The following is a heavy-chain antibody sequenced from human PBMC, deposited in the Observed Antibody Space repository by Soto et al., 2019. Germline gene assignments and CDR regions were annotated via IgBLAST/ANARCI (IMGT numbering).Heavy chain of an antibody. CDR2: IYHSGNT. CDR1: GGSITTGGSY. V-gene: IGHV4-31*03. D-gene: IGHD2-2*02. CDR3: ARARFQVLYGKPYFKF. J-gene: IGHJ4*02. Sequence: LSLTCTVSGGSITTGGSYWSWIRQHPGKGLEWIGNIYHSGNTYYNPSLKSRLTISVDTSKNHFSLMVDSVTAADTAVYYCARARFQVLYGKPYFKFWGPGTLVTVSS.